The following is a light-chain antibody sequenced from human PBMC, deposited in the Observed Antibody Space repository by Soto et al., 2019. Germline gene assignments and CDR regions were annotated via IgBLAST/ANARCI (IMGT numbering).Light chain of an antibody. CDR3: SSYTSSSKVV. Sequence: QSVLTQPASVSGSPGQSITISCTGTSSDVGSYNLVSWYQQHPGKAPKLMIYDVSNRPSGVSNRFSGSKSGNTASLTISGLQAEDEADYYCSSYTSSSKVVFGGGTKVTVL. CDR1: SSDVGSYNL. J-gene: IGLJ2*01. V-gene: IGLV2-14*02. CDR2: DVS.